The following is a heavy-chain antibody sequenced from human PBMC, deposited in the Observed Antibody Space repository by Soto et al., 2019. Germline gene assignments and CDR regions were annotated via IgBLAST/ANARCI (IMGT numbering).Heavy chain of an antibody. V-gene: IGHV1-2*02. Sequence: ASVKVSCKASGYTFTGYYMHWVRQAPGQGLEWMGWINPNSGGTSYAQKFQGRVTMTRDTSITTAYMELSRLRSDDTAVYYCTRDRSGYDFRGDSWGQGTLVTVSS. CDR1: GYTFTGYY. CDR3: TRDRSGYDFRGDS. J-gene: IGHJ4*02. CDR2: INPNSGGT. D-gene: IGHD5-12*01.